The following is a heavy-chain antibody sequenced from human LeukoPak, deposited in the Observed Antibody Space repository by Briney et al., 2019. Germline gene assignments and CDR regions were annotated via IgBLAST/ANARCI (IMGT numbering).Heavy chain of an antibody. CDR1: GGSISSSGYY. CDR3: ARHHGSSRGGSGFSQGQFDY. D-gene: IGHD3-22*01. Sequence: KPSETLSLTCTVSGGSISSSGYYWGWIRQPPGKGLEWIGSLYYGGNTYYNPSLKSRLTISVDTSKDLFSLKLSSVTAADTAVYYCARHHGSSRGGSGFSQGQFDYWGQGTLVTVSS. J-gene: IGHJ4*02. V-gene: IGHV4-39*01. CDR2: LYYGGNT.